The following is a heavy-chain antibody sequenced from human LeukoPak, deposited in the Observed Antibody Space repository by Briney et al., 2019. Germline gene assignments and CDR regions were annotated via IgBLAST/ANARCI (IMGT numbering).Heavy chain of an antibody. CDR1: GFTFSNYW. CDR3: VRDTGGSGSYPDY. J-gene: IGHJ4*02. Sequence: GGSLRLSCAASGFTFSNYWMTWVRQAPGKGLEWVANIKQDGSERYYVDSVRGRFTISRDNAKNSVYLQVNSLRVEDTAMYYCVRDTGGSGSYPDYWGEGVLVTVSS. V-gene: IGHV3-7*01. CDR2: IKQDGSER. D-gene: IGHD1-26*01.